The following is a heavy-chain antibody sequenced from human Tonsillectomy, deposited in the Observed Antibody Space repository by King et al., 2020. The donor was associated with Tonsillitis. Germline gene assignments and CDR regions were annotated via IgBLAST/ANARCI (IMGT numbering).Heavy chain of an antibody. J-gene: IGHJ4*02. V-gene: IGHV3-7*03. CDR2: IKEDGTEK. CDR3: ARRGVSSAWAFDH. Sequence: VQLVESGGGLVQPGGSLRLSCAGSGFTFINYWMGWVRQAPGKGLEWVADIKEDGTEKYYVDSVKGRFTTSRDNAQNSLYLQMDSLRVDDTAVYYCARRGVSSAWAFDHWGQGTLVIVSS. D-gene: IGHD6-19*01. CDR1: GFTFINYW.